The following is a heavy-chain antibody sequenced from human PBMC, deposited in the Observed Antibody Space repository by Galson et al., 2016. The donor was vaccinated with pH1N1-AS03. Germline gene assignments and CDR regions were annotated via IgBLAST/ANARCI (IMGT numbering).Heavy chain of an antibody. D-gene: IGHD3-16*01. CDR2: ISRDGSTR. CDR1: GFTLSACW. CDR3: VAYDWGRPDF. Sequence: SLRLSCAVSGFTLSACWMYWVRQTPGKRPVWVSRISRDGSTREHADSVKGRFSVSRDNARNTLHLHMSNLRDDDTAVYYCVAYDWGRPDFWGQGTLVTVAS. V-gene: IGHV3-74*03. J-gene: IGHJ4*02.